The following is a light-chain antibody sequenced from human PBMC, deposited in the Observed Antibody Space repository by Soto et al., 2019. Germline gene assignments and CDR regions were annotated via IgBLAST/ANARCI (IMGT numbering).Light chain of an antibody. CDR1: QGITNY. V-gene: IGKV1-27*01. CDR2: AAS. CDR3: QRYDSAPWT. Sequence: DVQMTQSPSSLSASVGDRVTITCRASQGITNYLAWYQQKSGKVPRLLIYAASTLQSGVPSRFSGSGSGSDFTLTISSLQPEDVATYYCQRYDSAPWTFGPGTKVDIK. J-gene: IGKJ3*01.